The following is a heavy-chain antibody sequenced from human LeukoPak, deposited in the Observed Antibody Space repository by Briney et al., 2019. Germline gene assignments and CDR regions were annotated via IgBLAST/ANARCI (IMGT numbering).Heavy chain of an antibody. Sequence: GASVKVSCKASGYTFTSYGISWVRQAPGQGLEWMGWIRAYNGNTNYAQKLRGRVTMTTDTSTSTAYMELRSLRSDDTAVYYCARDPGYCSSTSCLPGAPIDYWGQGTLVTVSS. CDR3: ARDPGYCSSTSCLPGAPIDY. CDR2: IRAYNGNT. J-gene: IGHJ4*02. CDR1: GYTFTSYG. D-gene: IGHD2-2*01. V-gene: IGHV1-18*01.